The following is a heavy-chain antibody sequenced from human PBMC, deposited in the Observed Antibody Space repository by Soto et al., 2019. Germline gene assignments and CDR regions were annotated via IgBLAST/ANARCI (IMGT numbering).Heavy chain of an antibody. V-gene: IGHV4-59*01. CDR1: GGSISSYY. CDR3: ARVCYDFWSGYSLYYFDY. Sequence: PSETLSLTCTVSGGSISSYYWSWIRQPPGKGLEWIGYIYYSGSTNYNPSLKSRVTISVDTSKNQFSLKLSSVTAADTAVYYCARVCYDFWSGYSLYYFDYWGQGTLVTVSS. D-gene: IGHD3-3*01. CDR2: IYYSGST. J-gene: IGHJ4*02.